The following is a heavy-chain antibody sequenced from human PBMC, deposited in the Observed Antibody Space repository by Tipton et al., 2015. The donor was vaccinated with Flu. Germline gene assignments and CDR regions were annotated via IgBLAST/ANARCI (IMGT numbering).Heavy chain of an antibody. D-gene: IGHD6-13*01. CDR3: ARGPLPDSNWYNGMDV. CDR1: GFSFSRYW. Sequence: SLRLSCAASGFSFSRYWMNWVRQAPGKGLEWVANIKQGGSETYYADSVRGRFTISRDNAKNSLYLQMNSLRAGDTAVYFCARGPLPDSNWYNGMDVWGQGTTVTVSS. CDR2: IKQGGSET. V-gene: IGHV3-7*01. J-gene: IGHJ6*02.